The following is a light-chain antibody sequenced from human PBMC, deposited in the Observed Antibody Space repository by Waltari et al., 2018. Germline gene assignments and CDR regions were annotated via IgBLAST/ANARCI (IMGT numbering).Light chain of an antibody. CDR1: TLRRYY. J-gene: IGLJ2*01. CDR2: GPD. CDR3: HSRETFSTRL. V-gene: IGLV3-19*01. Sequence: TQDPSVSVALGQTVRITCHGDTLRRYYASWYQQRPGQAPILVLYGPDNRPSGIPDRFSGSTSGNTASLTITGAQAEDEADYYCHSRETFSTRLFGGGTRLTV.